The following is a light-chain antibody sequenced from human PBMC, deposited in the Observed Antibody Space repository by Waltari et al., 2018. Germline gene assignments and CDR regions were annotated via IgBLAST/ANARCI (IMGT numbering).Light chain of an antibody. CDR2: KDT. J-gene: IGLJ3*02. Sequence: YDLTQPSSVSVSPGQPATITCSGDVLAEKYVRWFQQKPGQAPTFILYKDTERPSGIPERCCGPISGSTVTLTIRGAFAEDEADYHCHAAADNNWLFGGGTKLKVL. CDR1: VLAEKY. V-gene: IGLV3-27*01. CDR3: HAAADNNWL.